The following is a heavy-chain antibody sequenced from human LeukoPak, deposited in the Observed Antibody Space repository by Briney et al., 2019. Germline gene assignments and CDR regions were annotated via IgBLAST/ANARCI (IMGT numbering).Heavy chain of an antibody. V-gene: IGHV4-59*01. CDR2: IYYSGST. CDR1: GGSISSYY. Sequence: SETLSLTCTVSGGSISSYYWSWLRQPPGKGLEWIGYIYYSGSTNYNPSLKSRVTISVDTSKNQFSLKLSSVTAADTAVYYCARVYYDSSGYQPRDAFDIWGQGTMVTVSS. J-gene: IGHJ3*02. CDR3: ARVYYDSSGYQPRDAFDI. D-gene: IGHD3-22*01.